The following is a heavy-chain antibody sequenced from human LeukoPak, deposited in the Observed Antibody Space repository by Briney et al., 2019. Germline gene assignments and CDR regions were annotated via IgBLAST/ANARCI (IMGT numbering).Heavy chain of an antibody. CDR3: ARRVIAARVRSSGTGLDP. J-gene: IGHJ5*02. Sequence: LGASVNVSCKASGGTSSSYAISWVRQAPGQGLEWMGGIIPIFGTANYAQKFQGRVTITADESTSTAYMELSSLRSEDTAVYYCARRVIAARVRSSGTGLDPWGQGTLVTVSS. D-gene: IGHD6-6*01. CDR1: GGTSSSYA. V-gene: IGHV1-69*13. CDR2: IIPIFGTA.